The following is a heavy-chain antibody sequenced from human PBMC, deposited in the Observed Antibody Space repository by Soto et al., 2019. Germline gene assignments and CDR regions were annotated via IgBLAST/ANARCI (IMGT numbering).Heavy chain of an antibody. J-gene: IGHJ6*02. CDR2: IWYDGSNK. CDR1: GFTFSSYG. V-gene: IGHV3-33*01. CDR3: ARDLRGTAGPYYGMDV. Sequence: QVQLVESGGGVVQPGRSLRLSCAASGFTFSSYGMHWVRQAPGKGLEWVAVIWYDGSNKYYADSVKGRFTISRDNSKNXRYLQMNSLRAEDTAVYYCARDLRGTAGPYYGMDVWGQGTTVTVSS. D-gene: IGHD6-13*01.